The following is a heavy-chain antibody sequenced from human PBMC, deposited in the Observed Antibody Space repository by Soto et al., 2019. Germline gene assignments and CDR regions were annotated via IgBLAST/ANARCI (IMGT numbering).Heavy chain of an antibody. D-gene: IGHD3-3*01. CDR2: IKQDGSEK. V-gene: IGHV3-7*03. Sequence: EVQLVESGGGLVQPGGSLRLSCAASGFTFSSYWMSWVRQAPGKGLEWVANIKQDGSEKYYVDSVKGRFTISRDNAKNSLYLQMNSLRAEDTAVYYCARDLRFLEWLSDFDYWGQGTLVTVSS. CDR3: ARDLRFLEWLSDFDY. CDR1: GFTFSSYW. J-gene: IGHJ4*02.